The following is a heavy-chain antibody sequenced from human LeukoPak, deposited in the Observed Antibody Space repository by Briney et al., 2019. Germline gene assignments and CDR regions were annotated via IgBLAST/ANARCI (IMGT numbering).Heavy chain of an antibody. J-gene: IGHJ6*02. CDR1: GFTFNNYG. D-gene: IGHD5-18*01. Sequence: GGSLRLSCAASGFTFNNYGMQWVRQAPGKGLEWVAVISYTGNTKYYVDSVKGRFTISRDNSKNTLYLQMNSLRAEDTAVYYCAKGIQLWFYYYYYGMDVWGQGTTVTVSS. CDR2: ISYTGNTK. CDR3: AKGIQLWFYYYYYGMDV. V-gene: IGHV3-30*18.